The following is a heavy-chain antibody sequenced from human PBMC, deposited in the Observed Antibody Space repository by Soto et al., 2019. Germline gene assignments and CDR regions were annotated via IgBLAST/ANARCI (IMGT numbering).Heavy chain of an antibody. CDR1: GGSISSSNW. CDR2: IYHSGGA. CDR3: PTKDRGLRNPGGSYYHY. V-gene: IGHV4-4*02. D-gene: IGHD3-10*01. Sequence: PSETLSLTCAVSGGSISSSNWWSWVRQPPGKGLEWIGEIYHSGGANYNPSLKSRDTISVDKSKNQFSLTLSSVTAADTAVYYCPTKDRGLRNPGGSYYHYWGQGTLVTVSS. J-gene: IGHJ4*02.